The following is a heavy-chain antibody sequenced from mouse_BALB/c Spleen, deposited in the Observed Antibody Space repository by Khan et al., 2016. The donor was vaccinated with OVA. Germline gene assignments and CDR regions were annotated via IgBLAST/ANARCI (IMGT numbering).Heavy chain of an antibody. V-gene: IGHV1-9*01. CDR3: ARYGNYGYFDV. Sequence: QVQLQQSGAELMKPGTSVKISCKATGYTFSNYWIEWVKQRPGHGLEWTGEILPGNGSINYNEKFKDKATFTADTSSNIAYMQLSSLTSEDSAVYYCARYGNYGYFDVWGAGTTVTVSS. D-gene: IGHD2-1*01. CDR2: ILPGNGSI. J-gene: IGHJ1*01. CDR1: GYTFSNYW.